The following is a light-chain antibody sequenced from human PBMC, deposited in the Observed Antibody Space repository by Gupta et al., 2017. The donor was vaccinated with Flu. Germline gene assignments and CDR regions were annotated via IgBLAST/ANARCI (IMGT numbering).Light chain of an antibody. CDR3: PSQAGNNNLWV. J-gene: IGLJ3*02. CDR1: ISAVGGDNY. V-gene: IGLV2-8*01. CDR2: EVS. Sequence: TSTTTRSISAVGGDNYVFWYHHHPGESPNLIIYEVSERRSGVPARFSGSKYGTTATITHTGLQAEDGADYFCPSQAGNNNLWVFGGGTKLTVL.